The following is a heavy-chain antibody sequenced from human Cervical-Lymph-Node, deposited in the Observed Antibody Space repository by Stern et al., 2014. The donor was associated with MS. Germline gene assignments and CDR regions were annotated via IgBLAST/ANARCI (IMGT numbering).Heavy chain of an antibody. Sequence: QVQLQQSGPGLVKPSQTLSLTCAISGDSVSSNRAAWNWLRQSPSRGLEWLGRTYYRSKWYNEYAVSVESRININPDSSNNQFSLQLISVTPDDTAVYYCAREEWPRLRTGPVDSWGQGTLVTVSS. CDR2: TYYRSKWYN. D-gene: IGHD5-12*01. CDR1: GDSVSSNRAA. V-gene: IGHV6-1*01. J-gene: IGHJ4*02. CDR3: AREEWPRLRTGPVDS.